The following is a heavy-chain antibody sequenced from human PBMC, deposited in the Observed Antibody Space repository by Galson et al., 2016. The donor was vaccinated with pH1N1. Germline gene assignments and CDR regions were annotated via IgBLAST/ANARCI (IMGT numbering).Heavy chain of an antibody. V-gene: IGHV1-18*01. CDR2: ISAYNGNT. CDR3: ASAGYGDYVGYFDD. J-gene: IGHJ4*02. CDR1: GYTFTSYG. D-gene: IGHD4-17*01. Sequence: SVKVSCKASGYTFTSYGISWVRQAPGQGLEWMGWISAYNGNTNYAQKLQGRVTMTTDTSTSTAYMELRSLRSDDTAVYYCASAGYGDYVGYFDDWGQGTLVTVSS.